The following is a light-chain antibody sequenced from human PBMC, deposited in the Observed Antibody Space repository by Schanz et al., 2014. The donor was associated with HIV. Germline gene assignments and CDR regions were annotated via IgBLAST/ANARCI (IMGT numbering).Light chain of an antibody. CDR2: DVS. J-gene: IGLJ1*01. V-gene: IGLV2-14*03. CDR1: SSDVGDYNY. CDR3: CSYTTTSTYV. Sequence: QSALTQPRSVSGSPGQSVTISCTGTSSDVGDYNYVSWYQQHPGKAPKLMIYDVSSRPSGVSNRFSGSKSGNTASLTISGLQAEDEADYYCCSYTTTSTYVFGAGTKLTVL.